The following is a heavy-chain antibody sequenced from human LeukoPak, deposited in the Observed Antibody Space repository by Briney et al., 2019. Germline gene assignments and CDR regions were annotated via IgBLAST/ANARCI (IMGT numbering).Heavy chain of an antibody. CDR2: MNPNSGNT. D-gene: IGHD1-1*01. J-gene: IGHJ4*02. V-gene: IGHV1-8*03. CDR3: ARGPKNAGYYFDY. CDR1: GYTFTSYD. Sequence: ASVKVSCKASGYTFTSYDINWVRQATGQGLEWMGWMNPNSGNTGYAQKFQGRVAITRNTSISTAYMELSSLRSEDTAVYYCARGPKNAGYYFDYWGQGTLVTVSS.